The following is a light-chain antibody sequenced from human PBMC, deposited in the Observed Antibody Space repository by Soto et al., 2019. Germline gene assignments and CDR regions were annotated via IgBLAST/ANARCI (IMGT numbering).Light chain of an antibody. CDR2: SAS. J-gene: IGKJ2*01. CDR1: QSVGTN. V-gene: IGKV3-15*01. CDR3: QQYNNWPPYS. Sequence: EIVMTQSPATLSVSPGESATLSCRASQSVGTNLAWYQQTPGQAPRVLIHSASTRATGIPARFSGSGSDTEFTLTISGLQSEDFAIYYCQQYNNWPPYSFGQGTKLENK.